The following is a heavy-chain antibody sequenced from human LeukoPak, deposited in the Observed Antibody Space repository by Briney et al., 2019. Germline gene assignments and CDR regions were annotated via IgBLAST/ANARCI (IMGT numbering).Heavy chain of an antibody. D-gene: IGHD2/OR15-2a*01. CDR1: GYTFTSYY. V-gene: IGHV1-46*01. CDR3: ARDPTSMAPSYYFDY. J-gene: IGHJ4*02. Sequence: GASVKVSCKASGYTFTSYYMHWVRQAPGQGLEWMGIINPSGGSASYAQKFQGRVTMTRDTSTSTVYMELSSLRSEDTAVYYCARDPTSMAPSYYFDYWGQGTLVTVSS. CDR2: INPSGGSA.